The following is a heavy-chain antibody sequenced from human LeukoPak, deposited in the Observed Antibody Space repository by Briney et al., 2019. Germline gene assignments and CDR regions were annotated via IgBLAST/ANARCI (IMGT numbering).Heavy chain of an antibody. CDR3: ARRGIAVRNFDY. D-gene: IGHD6-19*01. J-gene: IGHJ4*02. Sequence: GGSLRLSCAASGFTFSSYAMSWVRQAPGKGLEWVSAISGSGGSTYYADSVKGRFTISRDNSKNTLYLQMNSLRAEDTAVYYCARRGIAVRNFDYWGQGTLVTVSS. CDR2: ISGSGGST. V-gene: IGHV3-23*01. CDR1: GFTFSSYA.